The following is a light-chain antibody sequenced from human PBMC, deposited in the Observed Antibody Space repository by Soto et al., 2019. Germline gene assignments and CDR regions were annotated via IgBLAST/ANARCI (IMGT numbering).Light chain of an antibody. CDR2: GDN. CDR1: SGSVASNY. Sequence: NFMLTQPHSVSESPGKTVTISCTGSSGSVASNYVHWYQRRPGSAPTIVIYGDNQRPSGVPDRFSGSIDSSSNSASLTISRLKTEDEADYFCQSYARPSLYVFGTGNKV. J-gene: IGLJ1*01. V-gene: IGLV6-57*02. CDR3: QSYARPSLYV.